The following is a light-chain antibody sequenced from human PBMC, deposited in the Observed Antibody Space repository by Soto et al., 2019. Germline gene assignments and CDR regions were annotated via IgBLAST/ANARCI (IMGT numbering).Light chain of an antibody. CDR3: QQFYSTAPYT. Sequence: DIVMAQSPDSLSVSLGERATINCKSSQSLLSSSNNKNYLAWYQHKPGQPPKLLIDRASARESGVPDRFSGSGSGTDFTLTISSLQAEDVAVYYGQQFYSTAPYTFGQGTKLEIK. V-gene: IGKV4-1*01. CDR2: RAS. CDR1: QSLLSSSNNKNY. J-gene: IGKJ2*01.